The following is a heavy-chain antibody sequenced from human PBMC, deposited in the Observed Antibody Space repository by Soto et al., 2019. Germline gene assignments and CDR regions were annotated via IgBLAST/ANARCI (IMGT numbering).Heavy chain of an antibody. J-gene: IGHJ4*02. D-gene: IGHD5-12*01. V-gene: IGHV3-66*01. CDR2: IYSGGST. Sequence: GGSLRLSCAASGFTVSSNYMSWVRQAPGKGLEWVSVIYSGGSTYYAESVKGRFTISRDNSKNTLYLQMNSLRAEDTAVYYCARGQEWLGYDSYYFDYWGQGTLVTVSS. CDR1: GFTVSSNY. CDR3: ARGQEWLGYDSYYFDY.